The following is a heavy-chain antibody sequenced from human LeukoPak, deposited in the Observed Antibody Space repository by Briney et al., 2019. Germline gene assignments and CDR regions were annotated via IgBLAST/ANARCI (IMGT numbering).Heavy chain of an antibody. CDR1: GGSISSYY. CDR2: IYYSGST. D-gene: IGHD3-22*01. Sequence: SETLSLTCIVSGGSISSYYWSWIRQPPGKGLEWIGYIYYSGSTNYNPSLKSRVTISVDTSKNQFSLKLSSVTAADAAVYYCARHYYDRPLLDYWGQGTLVTVSS. J-gene: IGHJ4*02. V-gene: IGHV4-59*08. CDR3: ARHYYDRPLLDY.